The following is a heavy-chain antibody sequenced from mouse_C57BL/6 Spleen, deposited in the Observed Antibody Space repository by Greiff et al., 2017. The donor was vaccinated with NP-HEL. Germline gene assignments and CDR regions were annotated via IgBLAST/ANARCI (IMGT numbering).Heavy chain of an antibody. Sequence: EVQLQQSGPELVKPGASVKISCKASGYSFTGYYMNWVKQSPEKSLEWIGEINPSTGGTTYNQKFKAKATLTVDKSSSTAYMQLKSLTSEDSAVYYCARVPLRRYAMDYWGQGTSVTVSS. CDR2: INPSTGGT. D-gene: IGHD2-12*01. CDR3: ARVPLRRYAMDY. V-gene: IGHV1-42*01. CDR1: GYSFTGYY. J-gene: IGHJ4*01.